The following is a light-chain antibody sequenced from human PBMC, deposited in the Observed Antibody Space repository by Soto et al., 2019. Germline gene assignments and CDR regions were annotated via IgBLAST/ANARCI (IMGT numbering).Light chain of an antibody. Sequence: QSVLTQPPSASGTPGQTITISCSGSDSDIGSHSVDWYQQFPGRTPRLLINSNDQRPSGVPDRFSGPKSGTSATLAISGLRSEDEGDYYCATWADSLNGVVFGGGTKLTVL. J-gene: IGLJ2*01. V-gene: IGLV1-44*01. CDR2: SND. CDR1: DSDIGSHS. CDR3: ATWADSLNGVV.